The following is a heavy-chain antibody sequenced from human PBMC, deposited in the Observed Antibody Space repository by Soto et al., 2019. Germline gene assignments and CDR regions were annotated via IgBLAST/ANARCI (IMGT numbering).Heavy chain of an antibody. CDR2: ISWSSGGI. V-gene: IGHV3-9*01. J-gene: IGHJ3*02. CDR3: AKESAYGETYGAFDI. Sequence: DVQLVESGGGLVQPGRSLRLSCAASGFTFDDYAMHWVRQAPGKGLAWVSGISWSSGGIGYADSVKCRFTISRDNAKNSLYLQMNSLRAEDTALYYCAKESAYGETYGAFDIWGQGTMVTVSS. D-gene: IGHD4-17*01. CDR1: GFTFDDYA.